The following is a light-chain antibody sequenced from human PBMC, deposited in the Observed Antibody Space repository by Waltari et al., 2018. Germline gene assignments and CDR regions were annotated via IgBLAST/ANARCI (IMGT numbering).Light chain of an antibody. V-gene: IGKV1-5*03. Sequence: DIQMTQSPSTLSASVVARVIFTCRASQSISKWLAWYQQKPGKAPKLLIYKASTLESGVPSRFSGSGSGTEFTLTISSLQPEDFATYYCQQYNSYSVLSFGGGTKVEIK. CDR2: KAS. CDR3: QQYNSYSVLS. CDR1: QSISKW. J-gene: IGKJ4*01.